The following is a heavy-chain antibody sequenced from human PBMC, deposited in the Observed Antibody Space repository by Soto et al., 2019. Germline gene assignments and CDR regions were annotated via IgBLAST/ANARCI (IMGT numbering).Heavy chain of an antibody. CDR3: ARAMVVTQNWFDP. CDR2: IYYSGST. CDR1: GGSISSYY. D-gene: IGHD2-21*02. Sequence: SETLSLTCTVSGGSISSYYWSWIRQPPGKGLEWIGYIYYSGSTNYNPSLKSRVTISVNTSKNQFSLKLSSVTAADTAVYYCARAMVVTQNWFDPWGQGTLVTVSS. J-gene: IGHJ5*02. V-gene: IGHV4-59*08.